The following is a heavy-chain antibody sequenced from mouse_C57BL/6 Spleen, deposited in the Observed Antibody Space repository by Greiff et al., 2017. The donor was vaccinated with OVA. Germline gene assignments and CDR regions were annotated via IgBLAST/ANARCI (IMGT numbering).Heavy chain of an antibody. V-gene: IGHV14-2*01. D-gene: IGHD1-1*01. Sequence: VQLQQSGAELVKPGASVKLSCTASGFNIKDYYMHWVKQRTEQGLEWIGRIDPEDGETKYAQKFQGKATITADTSSNTAYLQLSSLTSEDTAVYYCARSGLYYAYFDYWGQGTTLTVSS. CDR3: ARSGLYYAYFDY. CDR2: IDPEDGET. J-gene: IGHJ2*01. CDR1: GFNIKDYY.